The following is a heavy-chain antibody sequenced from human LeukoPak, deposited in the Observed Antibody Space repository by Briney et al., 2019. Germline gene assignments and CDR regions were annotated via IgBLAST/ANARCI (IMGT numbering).Heavy chain of an antibody. J-gene: IGHJ3*02. CDR2: ISGSGYST. CDR3: AKVTVRGFSYGPPRDAFDI. D-gene: IGHD5-18*01. CDR1: GITLSSYA. V-gene: IGHV3-23*01. Sequence: PGGSLRLSCGASGITLSSYAINGVRQAPGKGLEWVSAISGSGYSTYYADSVKGRFTISRDNSKNTLYLQMNSLRAEDTAVYYCAKVTVRGFSYGPPRDAFDIWGQGTMVTVSS.